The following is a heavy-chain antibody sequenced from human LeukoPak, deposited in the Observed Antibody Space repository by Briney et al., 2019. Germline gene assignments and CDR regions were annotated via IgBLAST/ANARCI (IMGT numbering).Heavy chain of an antibody. J-gene: IGHJ4*02. Sequence: TGGSLRLSCAASGFTFSSYAMSWVRQAPGKGLEWVATISGSGGSTSYADSVKGRFTISRDNSKNTLYLQMNSLRAEDTAVYYCAKRVPYCSGGSCLGYWGQGTLVTVSS. CDR2: ISGSGGST. CDR1: GFTFSSYA. CDR3: AKRVPYCSGGSCLGY. D-gene: IGHD2-15*01. V-gene: IGHV3-23*01.